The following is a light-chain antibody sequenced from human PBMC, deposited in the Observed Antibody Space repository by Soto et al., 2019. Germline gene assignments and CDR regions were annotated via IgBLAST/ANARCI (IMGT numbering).Light chain of an antibody. CDR1: QSISSW. CDR2: KAS. V-gene: IGKV1-5*03. Sequence: DIQMTQSPSTLSASVGDRVTITCRASQSISSWLAWYQQKPGKAPKLLIYKASSLESGVPSRFSGSGSVTELTLTISSLQPDDFATYYCQQYNSYPITFGLGTRLEIK. CDR3: QQYNSYPIT. J-gene: IGKJ5*01.